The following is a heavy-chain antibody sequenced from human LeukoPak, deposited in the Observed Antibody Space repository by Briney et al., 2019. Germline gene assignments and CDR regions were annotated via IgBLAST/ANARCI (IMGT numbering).Heavy chain of an antibody. Sequence: GGSLRLSCAASGFTFSNYWMHWVRQVPGKGLVWVSRINDLGTSTNYADSVRGRFTISRDDAKNTLYLQMNSLRAEDTAVYYCARGGGVYYFDYWGRGTLVTVSS. J-gene: IGHJ4*02. D-gene: IGHD6-13*01. V-gene: IGHV3-74*01. CDR1: GFTFSNYW. CDR2: INDLGTST. CDR3: ARGGGVYYFDY.